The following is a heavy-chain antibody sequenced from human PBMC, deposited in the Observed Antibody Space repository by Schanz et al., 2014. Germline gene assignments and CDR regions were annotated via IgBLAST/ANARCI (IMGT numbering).Heavy chain of an antibody. CDR2: IIVYNHNK. Sequence: QVQLVQSGPEVKKPGSTVKVSCKASGYFFINSSISWVRQAPGQGLEWMGWIIVYNHNKDYDHKFQGRVTITTDTSTSTAYMALTDLRADDTAVYSSARWRRVFARYDQYCFDAWGEGTPVNVSS. CDR3: ARWRRVFARYDQYCFDA. V-gene: IGHV1-18*01. D-gene: IGHD5-12*01. J-gene: IGHJ4*02. CDR1: GYFFINSS.